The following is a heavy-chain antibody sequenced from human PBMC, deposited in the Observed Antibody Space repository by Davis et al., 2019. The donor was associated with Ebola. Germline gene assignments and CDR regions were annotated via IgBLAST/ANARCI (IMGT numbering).Heavy chain of an antibody. J-gene: IGHJ4*02. CDR2: ISYDGSNK. Sequence: GGSLRLSCAASGFTFSSYAMHWVRQAPGKGLEWVAVISYDGSNKYYADSMKGRFTISRDNSKNTLYLQMNSPRAEDTAVYYCARSDALDYWGQGTLVTVSS. V-gene: IGHV3-30*04. CDR1: GFTFSSYA. CDR3: ARSDALDY.